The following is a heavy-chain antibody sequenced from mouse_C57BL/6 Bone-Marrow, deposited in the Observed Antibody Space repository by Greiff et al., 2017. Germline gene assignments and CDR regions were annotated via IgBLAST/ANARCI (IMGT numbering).Heavy chain of an antibody. Sequence: QVQLQQSGAELARPGASVKLSCKASGYTFTSYGISWVKQRTGQGLEWIGEIYPRSGNTYYNEKFKGKATLTADKSSSTAYMELRSLTSEDSAVYFCARKEGGFAYWGQGTRVTVSA. V-gene: IGHV1-81*01. CDR2: IYPRSGNT. J-gene: IGHJ3*01. CDR3: ARKEGGFAY. CDR1: GYTFTSYG.